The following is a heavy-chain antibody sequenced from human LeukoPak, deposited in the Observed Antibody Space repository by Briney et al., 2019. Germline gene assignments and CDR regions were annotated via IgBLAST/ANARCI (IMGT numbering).Heavy chain of an antibody. CDR1: GGSISSSSYY. CDR2: IYYSGST. V-gene: IGHV4-39*01. Sequence: SETLSLTCTVSGGSISSSSYYWGWIRQPPGKGLEWVGSIYYSGSTYYNPSLKSRVTISVDTSKNQFSLKLSSVTAADTAVYYCASPYGYYYWGQGTLVTVSS. CDR3: ASPYGYYY. J-gene: IGHJ4*02. D-gene: IGHD5-18*01.